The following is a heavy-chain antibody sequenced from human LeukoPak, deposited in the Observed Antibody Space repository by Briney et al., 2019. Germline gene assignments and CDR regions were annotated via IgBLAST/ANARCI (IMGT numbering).Heavy chain of an antibody. CDR3: AKDLHWAFDY. D-gene: IGHD7-27*01. V-gene: IGHV3-23*01. J-gene: IGHJ4*02. CDR2: IDGSGATI. Sequence: GGSLRLSCAASGFTFSSYAMSWVRQAPGKGLEWVSAIDGSGATIFYADSVKGRFTISRDNSKNTLYLQINSLRAEDTAINYCAKDLHWAFDYWGQGTLVTVSS. CDR1: GFTFSSYA.